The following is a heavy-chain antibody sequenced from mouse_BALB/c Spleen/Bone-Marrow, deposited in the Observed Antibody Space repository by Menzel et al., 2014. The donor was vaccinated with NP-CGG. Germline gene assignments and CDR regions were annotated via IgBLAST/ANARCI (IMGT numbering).Heavy chain of an antibody. Sequence: RQTPEKRLEWVAYISNGCGSTYYPDTVKGRFTISRDNAKNTLYLQMSRLKSEDTAMYYCARHNYDEPWFAYWGQGTLVTVSA. J-gene: IGHJ3*01. CDR2: ISNGCGST. D-gene: IGHD2-4*01. V-gene: IGHV5-12*01. CDR3: ARHNYDEPWFAY.